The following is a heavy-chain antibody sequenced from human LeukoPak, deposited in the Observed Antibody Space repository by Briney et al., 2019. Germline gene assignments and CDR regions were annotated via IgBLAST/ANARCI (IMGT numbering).Heavy chain of an antibody. J-gene: IGHJ1*01. CDR3: ARGEPLGYCSGGSCYPRAEYFQH. V-gene: IGHV3-21*01. Sequence: GGSLRLSCAASGFTFSSYSMNWVRQAPGKGLEWVSSISSSSSYIYYADSVKGRFTISRDNAKNSLYLQMNSLRAEDTAVYYCARGEPLGYCSGGSCYPRAEYFQHWGQGTLVTVSS. D-gene: IGHD2-15*01. CDR2: ISSSSSYI. CDR1: GFTFSSYS.